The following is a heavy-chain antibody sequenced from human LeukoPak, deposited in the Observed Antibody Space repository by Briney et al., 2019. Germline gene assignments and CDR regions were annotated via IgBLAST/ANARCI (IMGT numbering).Heavy chain of an antibody. V-gene: IGHV3-23*01. J-gene: IGHJ6*03. CDR1: GFTFSSYA. Sequence: PGGSLRLSCAASGFTFSSYAMNWVRQAPGKGLEWVSSISGSGGSTYYAGSVKGRFTISRDNSKNTLYLQMNSLRAEDTAVYYCAKEYYYDNSGYYYYYFYMDVWGKGTTVTVSS. CDR2: ISGSGGST. CDR3: AKEYYYDNSGYYYYYFYMDV. D-gene: IGHD3-22*01.